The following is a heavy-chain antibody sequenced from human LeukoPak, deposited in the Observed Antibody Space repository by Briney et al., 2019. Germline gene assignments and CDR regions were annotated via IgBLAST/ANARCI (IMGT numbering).Heavy chain of an antibody. Sequence: PGGSLRLSCAASGFTVSSNYMSWVRQAPGKGLEWVSIIYSGGSTYYADSVKGRFTISRDNSKNTLSLQMNSLRAEDTAVYYCAKDRCSNGIGCLYYYMDVWGKGTTVTISS. D-gene: IGHD2-8*01. CDR2: IYSGGST. CDR1: GFTVSSNY. V-gene: IGHV3-53*01. CDR3: AKDRCSNGIGCLYYYMDV. J-gene: IGHJ6*03.